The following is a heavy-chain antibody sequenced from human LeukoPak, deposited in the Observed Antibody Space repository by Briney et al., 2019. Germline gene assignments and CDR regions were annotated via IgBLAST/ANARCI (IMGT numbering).Heavy chain of an antibody. CDR3: ARIGYSSSSTDY. Sequence: GGSLRLSCAASGFTFSSYWMSWVRQAPGKGLEWVANIKQDGSVKYYVDSVTGRFTISRDNAKNSLYLQMDSLRAEDTAVYYCARIGYSSSSTDYWGQGTLVTVSS. CDR1: GFTFSSYW. D-gene: IGHD6-6*01. V-gene: IGHV3-7*01. CDR2: IKQDGSVK. J-gene: IGHJ4*02.